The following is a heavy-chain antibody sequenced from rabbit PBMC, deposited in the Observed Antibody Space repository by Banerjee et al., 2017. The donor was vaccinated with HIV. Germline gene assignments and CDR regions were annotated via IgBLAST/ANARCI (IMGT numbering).Heavy chain of an antibody. J-gene: IGHJ4*01. CDR1: GIDFSSSFW. D-gene: IGHD4-2*01. Sequence: QEQLVESGGGLVTLGGSLKLTCKASGIDFSSSFWISWVRQTPGKGLEWIGCIYPTYGATDYASWVNGRFTISLDNAQNTVFLQMTSLTAADTATCFCARGSAYAGAGYALWGPGTLVTVS. V-gene: IGHV1S43*01. CDR2: IYPTYGAT. CDR3: ARGSAYAGAGYAL.